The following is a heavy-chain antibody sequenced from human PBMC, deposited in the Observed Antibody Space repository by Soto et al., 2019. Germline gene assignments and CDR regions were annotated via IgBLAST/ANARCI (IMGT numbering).Heavy chain of an antibody. J-gene: IGHJ4*02. CDR1: GFTVSSNY. CDR2: IYSGGST. Sequence: GGSLRLSCAASGFTVSSNYMSWVRQAPGKGLEWVSVIYSGGSTYYADSVKGRFTISRDNSKNTLYLQMNSLRAEDTAVYYCARDPWYCSGGSCYSGYYFDYWGQGTLVTVSS. V-gene: IGHV3-66*01. D-gene: IGHD2-15*01. CDR3: ARDPWYCSGGSCYSGYYFDY.